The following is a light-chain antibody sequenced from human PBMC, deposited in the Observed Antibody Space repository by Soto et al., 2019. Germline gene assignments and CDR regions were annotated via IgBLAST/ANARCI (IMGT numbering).Light chain of an antibody. J-gene: IGKJ4*01. CDR2: GAS. V-gene: IGKV3-20*01. CDR1: ETVPSSY. CDR3: QQYGNSPLT. Sequence: EIVLTQSPDTLSMSAGERATLACRASETVPSSYLAWFQQRPSQAPRLLIYGASNRATGVPNMFSGSGSGADFSLTINGLEPEDFPVYICQQYGNSPLTFGGGTRVEIK.